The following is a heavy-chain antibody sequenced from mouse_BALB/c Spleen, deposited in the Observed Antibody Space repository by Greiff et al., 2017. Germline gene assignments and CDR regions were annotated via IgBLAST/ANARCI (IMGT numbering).Heavy chain of an antibody. CDR2: ISSGGST. J-gene: IGHJ3*01. CDR3: AREEYYYGSRAWFAY. CDR1: GFTFSSYA. V-gene: IGHV5-6-5*01. D-gene: IGHD1-1*01. Sequence: DVMLVESGGGLVKPGGSLKLSCAASGFTFSSYAMSWVRQTPEKRLEWVASISSGGSTYYPDSVKGRFTISRDNARNILYLQMSSLRSEDTAMYYCAREEYYYGSRAWFAYWGQGTLVTVSA.